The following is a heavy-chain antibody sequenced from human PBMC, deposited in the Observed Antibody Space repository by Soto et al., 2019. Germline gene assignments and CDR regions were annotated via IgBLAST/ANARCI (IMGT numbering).Heavy chain of an antibody. Sequence: SVTVSCKASGGTFSSYAISWVRQAPGQGLEWMGGIIPIFGTANYAQKFQGRVTITANESTSTAYMELSSLRSEDTAVYYCATWAAAGNHYYYYGMDVWGQGTTVTVSS. CDR3: ATWAAAGNHYYYYGMDV. J-gene: IGHJ6*02. V-gene: IGHV1-69*13. CDR2: IIPIFGTA. CDR1: GGTFSSYA. D-gene: IGHD6-13*01.